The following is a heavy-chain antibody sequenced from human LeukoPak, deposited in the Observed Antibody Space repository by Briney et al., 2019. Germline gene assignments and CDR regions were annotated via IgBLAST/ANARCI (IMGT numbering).Heavy chain of an antibody. D-gene: IGHD2-2*02. CDR1: GYTFTSYG. CDR2: ISAYNGNT. Sequence: ASVKVACKASGYTFTSYGISWVRQAPGQGLEWMGWISAYNGNTSYAQKLQGRVTMTTDTSTSTAYMELRSLRSDDTAVYYCARGVPAALRLARWFDPWGQGTLVTVSS. V-gene: IGHV1-18*01. CDR3: ARGVPAALRLARWFDP. J-gene: IGHJ5*02.